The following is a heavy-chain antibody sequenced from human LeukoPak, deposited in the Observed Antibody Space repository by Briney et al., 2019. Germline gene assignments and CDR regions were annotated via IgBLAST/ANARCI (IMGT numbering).Heavy chain of an antibody. CDR2: INHSGST. Sequence: SETLSLTCAVYGGSFSGYYWSWIRQPPGRGLEWIGEINHSGSTNYNPSLKSRVTISVDTSKNQFSLKLSSVTAADTAVYYCARSDGYGLVGIWGQGTMVTVSS. J-gene: IGHJ3*02. CDR3: ARSDGYGLVGI. V-gene: IGHV4-34*01. CDR1: GGSFSGYY. D-gene: IGHD3-10*01.